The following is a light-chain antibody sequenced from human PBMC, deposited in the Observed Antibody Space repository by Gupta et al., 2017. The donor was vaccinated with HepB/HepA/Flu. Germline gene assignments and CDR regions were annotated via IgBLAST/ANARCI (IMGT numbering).Light chain of an antibody. Sequence: EIVLTQSPVTLSLSPGERATLSCRASESVGTYLAWYQQKRGQAPRLLIYDASNRATGIPARFSGSGSGTDFTLTISSLEPEDFAVYYCQQRSNFLTFGDGTEVDIK. CDR3: QQRSNFLT. CDR1: ESVGTY. J-gene: IGKJ4*01. CDR2: DAS. V-gene: IGKV3-11*01.